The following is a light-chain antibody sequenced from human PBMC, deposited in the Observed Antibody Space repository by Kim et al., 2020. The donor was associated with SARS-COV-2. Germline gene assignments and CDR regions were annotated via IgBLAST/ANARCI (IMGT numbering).Light chain of an antibody. J-gene: IGLJ2*01. CDR3: NSRDSSGTVV. CDR1: SVRSYY. V-gene: IGLV3-19*01. Sequence: ALGKTVRITCQGDSVRSYYASGYQQKPGQAPVLVIYGNNNRPSGSPDRFSGSSSGNTASLTITGGQAEDEADYYCNSRDSSGTVVFGGGTKLTVL. CDR2: GNN.